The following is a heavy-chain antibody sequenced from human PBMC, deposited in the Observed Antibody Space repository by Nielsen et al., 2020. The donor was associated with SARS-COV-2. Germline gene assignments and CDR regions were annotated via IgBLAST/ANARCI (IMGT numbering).Heavy chain of an antibody. D-gene: IGHD6-6*01. CDR3: AKGQAARGSGAFDI. Sequence: WIRQPPGKGLEWVSAISGSGGSTYYADSVKGRFTISRDNSKNTLYLQMNSLRAEDTAVYYCAKGQAARGSGAFDIWGQGTMVIVSS. J-gene: IGHJ3*02. V-gene: IGHV3-23*01. CDR2: ISGSGGST.